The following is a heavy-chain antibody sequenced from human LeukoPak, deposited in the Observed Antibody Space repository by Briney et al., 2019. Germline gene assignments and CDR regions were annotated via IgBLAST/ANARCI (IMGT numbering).Heavy chain of an antibody. CDR1: GFTFSTYA. Sequence: GGSLRLSCAASGFTFSTYAMNWVRQAPGKVLEWVSGISGSGGSTYYADSVKGRFTVSRDNSKNTLYLQMNSLRAEDTAVYYCANNDGDFDYWGQGTLVTVSS. J-gene: IGHJ4*02. CDR3: ANNDGDFDY. CDR2: ISGSGGST. D-gene: IGHD1-1*01. V-gene: IGHV3-23*01.